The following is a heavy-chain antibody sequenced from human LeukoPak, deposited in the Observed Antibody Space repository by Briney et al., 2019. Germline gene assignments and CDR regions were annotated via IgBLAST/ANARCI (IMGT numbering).Heavy chain of an antibody. D-gene: IGHD2-2*01. J-gene: IGHJ5*02. CDR1: GGSISSGDYY. CDR3: ARARLCSSTSCHANSNWFDP. Sequence: SQTLSLTCTVSGGSISSGDYYWSWIRQPPGKGLEWIGYIYYSGSTYYNPSLKSRVTISVDTSKNQSSLKLSSVTAADTAVYYCARARLCSSTSCHANSNWFDPWGQGTLVTVSS. V-gene: IGHV4-30-4*08. CDR2: IYYSGST.